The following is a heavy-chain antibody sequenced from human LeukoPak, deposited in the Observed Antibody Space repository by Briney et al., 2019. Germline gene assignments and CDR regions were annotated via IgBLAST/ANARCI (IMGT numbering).Heavy chain of an antibody. V-gene: IGHV4-4*02. Sequence: SETLSLTCAVSGGSISSSNWWSWVRQPPGKGLEWIGEIYHSGSTNYNPSLKSRVTISVDKSKNQFSLKLSPVTAADTAVYYCARIVVVPAAIEYYFDYWGQGTLVTVSS. CDR3: ARIVVVPAAIEYYFDY. J-gene: IGHJ4*02. D-gene: IGHD2-2*01. CDR2: IYHSGST. CDR1: GGSISSSNW.